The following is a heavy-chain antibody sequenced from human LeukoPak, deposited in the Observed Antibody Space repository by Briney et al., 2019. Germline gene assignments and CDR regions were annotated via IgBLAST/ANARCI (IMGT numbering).Heavy chain of an antibody. Sequence: RASVKVSCKASGYTFTSYDINWVRQATGQGLEWMGWMNPNSGNTGYAQKFQGRVTMARNTSISTAYMELSSLRSEDTAVYYCARGFSCSSTSCYGYYYYYMDVWGKGTTVTVSS. CDR1: GYTFTSYD. V-gene: IGHV1-8*01. CDR2: MNPNSGNT. CDR3: ARGFSCSSTSCYGYYYYYMDV. D-gene: IGHD2-2*01. J-gene: IGHJ6*03.